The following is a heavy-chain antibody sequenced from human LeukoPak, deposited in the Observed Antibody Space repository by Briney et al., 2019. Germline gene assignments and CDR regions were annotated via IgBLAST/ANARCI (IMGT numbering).Heavy chain of an antibody. V-gene: IGHV3-53*01. J-gene: IGHJ4*02. CDR1: GFTVSSNY. CDR2: IYSGGST. D-gene: IGHD2-2*01. CDR3: ASLQYRGFRPRIFYY. Sequence: GGSLRLSCAASGFTVSSNYMSWVRQAPGKGLEWVSVIYSGGSTYYADSVKGRFTISRDNSKNTLYLQMNSLRAEDTALYYCASLQYRGFRPRIFYYWGQGTLVTVSS.